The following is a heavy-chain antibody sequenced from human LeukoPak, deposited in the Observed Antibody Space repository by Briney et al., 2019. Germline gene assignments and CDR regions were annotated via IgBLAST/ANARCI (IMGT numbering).Heavy chain of an antibody. Sequence: ASVKVSCKASGYTFTSYAMHWVRQAPGQRLEWMGWINAGNGKTKYSQKFQGRVTITRDTSASTAYMDLSSLRSEDTAVYYCARDSEQQLGIDYWGQGTLVTVSS. CDR1: GYTFTSYA. V-gene: IGHV1-3*01. J-gene: IGHJ4*02. CDR3: ARDSEQQLGIDY. CDR2: INAGNGKT. D-gene: IGHD6-13*01.